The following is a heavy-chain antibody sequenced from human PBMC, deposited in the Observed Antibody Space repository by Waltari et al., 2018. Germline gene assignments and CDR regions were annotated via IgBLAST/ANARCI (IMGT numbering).Heavy chain of an antibody. CDR3: AKDLRWRIVVVPVDY. V-gene: IGHV3-23*01. CDR1: GFTFSRFA. CDR2: ISGSGGST. Sequence: EVQLFESGGGLVQPGGSLRLSCAASGFTFSRFALSRVRQAPGKGLEWVSAISGSGGSTYYADSVKGRFTISRDNSKNTLYLQMNSLRAEDTAVYYCAKDLRWRIVVVPVDYWGQGTLVTVSS. D-gene: IGHD2-2*01. J-gene: IGHJ4*02.